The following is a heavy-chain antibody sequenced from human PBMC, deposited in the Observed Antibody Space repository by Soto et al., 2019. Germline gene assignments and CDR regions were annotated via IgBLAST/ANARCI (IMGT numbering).Heavy chain of an antibody. D-gene: IGHD2-15*01. CDR3: ARVWVAGTPFDY. Sequence: PGGSMRLSCAASGFTFSSYGISWIRLSPGKGLEWVSVISGGGDTTYYTPSVKGRFTISRDDFRNTLYLQMNSLRAEDTAVYYCARVWVAGTPFDYWGQGTLVTVSS. J-gene: IGHJ4*02. CDR2: ISGGGDTT. CDR1: GFTFSSYG. V-gene: IGHV3-23*01.